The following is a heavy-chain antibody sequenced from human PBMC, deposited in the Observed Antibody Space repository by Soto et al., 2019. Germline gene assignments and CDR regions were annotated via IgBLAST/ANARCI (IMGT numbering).Heavy chain of an antibody. V-gene: IGHV1-2*04. J-gene: IGHJ4*02. CDR3: ARDNYGDYEEGYYFDY. CDR1: GYTFTGYY. Sequence: ASVKVSCKASGYTFTGYYMHWVRQAPGQGLEWMGWINPNSGGTNYAQKFQGWVTMTRDTSISTAYMELSRLRSDDTAVYYCARDNYGDYEEGYYFDYWGQGTLVTVSS. D-gene: IGHD4-17*01. CDR2: INPNSGGT.